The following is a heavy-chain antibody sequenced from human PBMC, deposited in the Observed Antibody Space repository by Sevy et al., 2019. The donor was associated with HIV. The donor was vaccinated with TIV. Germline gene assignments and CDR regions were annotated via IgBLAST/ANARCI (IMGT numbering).Heavy chain of an antibody. J-gene: IGHJ4*02. D-gene: IGHD6-19*01. CDR3: AIDFEKHWLKYYFDL. Sequence: GGSLRLSCAASGFTFSNYGMHWVRQAPGKGLDWLAVISYDGTVEYHADSVKGRFTISRDNSKNTVYLPINSLRIDDTAIYYCAIDFEKHWLKYYFDLWGQGTLVTVSS. CDR2: ISYDGTVE. V-gene: IGHV3-30*03. CDR1: GFTFSNYG.